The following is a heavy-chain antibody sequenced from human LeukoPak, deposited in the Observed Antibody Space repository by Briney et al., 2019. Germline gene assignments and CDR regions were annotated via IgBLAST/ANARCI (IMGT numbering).Heavy chain of an antibody. J-gene: IGHJ5*02. CDR2: IIPIFGTA. V-gene: IGHV1-69*01. CDR3: ARVTAMVDNWFDP. D-gene: IGHD5-18*01. Sequence: SVKVSCKASGGTFSSYAISWVRQAPGQGLEWMGGIIPIFGTANYAQKFQGRVTITADESTSTAYMELSSLRSEDTAVYYCARVTAMVDNWFDPWGQGTLVTVSS. CDR1: GGTFSSYA.